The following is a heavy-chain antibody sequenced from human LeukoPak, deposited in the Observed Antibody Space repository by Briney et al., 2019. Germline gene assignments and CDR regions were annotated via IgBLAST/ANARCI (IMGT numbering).Heavy chain of an antibody. V-gene: IGHV4-59*11. Sequence: SETLSLTCTVAGGSIISLYWSWIRQSPWKGLEWIGYTYYSGSTNYNPSLKSRVTISVDTSKTQLSLKLSDVNAADTAVYYCARSITINYYYMDVWGKGTTVTVSS. CDR3: ARSITINYYYMDV. J-gene: IGHJ6*03. CDR2: TYYSGST. D-gene: IGHD3-9*01. CDR1: GGSIISLY.